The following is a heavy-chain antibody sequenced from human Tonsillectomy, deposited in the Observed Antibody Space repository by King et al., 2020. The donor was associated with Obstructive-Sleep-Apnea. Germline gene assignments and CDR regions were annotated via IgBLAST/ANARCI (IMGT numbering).Heavy chain of an antibody. D-gene: IGHD2/OR15-2a*01. CDR1: GVSISSTNW. Sequence: QLQESGPGLVKPSGTLSLTCAVSGVSISSTNWWGWVRQPPGKGLEWIGEIYHSGSTNYNPSLKNQVTISIDKSENQFSLKLTSMTAADTAVYYCASGNSTSPGYWGQGTLVTVSS. V-gene: IGHV4-4*02. CDR2: IYHSGST. CDR3: ASGNSTSPGY. J-gene: IGHJ4*02.